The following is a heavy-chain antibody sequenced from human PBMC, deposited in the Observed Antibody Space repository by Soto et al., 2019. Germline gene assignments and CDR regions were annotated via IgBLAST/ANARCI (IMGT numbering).Heavy chain of an antibody. CDR2: ISSSTNYI. V-gene: IGHV3-21*01. D-gene: IGHD6-13*01. Sequence: GGSLRLSCAASGLTFSSYSMNWVRQAPGKGLEWVSSISSSTNYIYYADSVKGRFTISRDNAKNSLYLQMNSLRTEDTAVYYCANQFGSSWRHFDYWGQGTLVTVSS. CDR1: GLTFSSYS. J-gene: IGHJ4*02. CDR3: ANQFGSSWRHFDY.